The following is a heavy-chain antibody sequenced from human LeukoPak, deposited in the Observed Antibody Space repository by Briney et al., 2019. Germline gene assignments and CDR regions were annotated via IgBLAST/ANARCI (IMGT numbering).Heavy chain of an antibody. CDR2: IYPGDSDT. V-gene: IGHV5-51*01. CDR1: GYSFTSYW. D-gene: IGHD3-9*01. Sequence: KHGESLKISCKGSGYSFTSYWIGWVRQMPGKGLEWMGIIYPGDSDTRYSPSFQGQVTISADKSISTAYLQWSSLKASDTAIYYCATYKRVPGTVYDILTGYSVMDVWGQGTTVTVSS. J-gene: IGHJ6*02. CDR3: ATYKRVPGTVYDILTGYSVMDV.